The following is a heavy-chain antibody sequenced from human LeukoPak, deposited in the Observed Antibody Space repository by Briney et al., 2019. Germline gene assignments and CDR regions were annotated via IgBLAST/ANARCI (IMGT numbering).Heavy chain of an antibody. J-gene: IGHJ5*02. CDR2: MNPNSGNT. Sequence: ASVKVSCKASGGTFSSYAISWVRQAPGQGLEWMGWMNPNSGNTGYAQKFQGRVTMTRNTSISTAYMELSSLRSEDTAVYYCARAYSSGWIFWFDPWGQGTLVTVSS. CDR3: ARAYSSGWIFWFDP. V-gene: IGHV1-8*02. D-gene: IGHD6-19*01. CDR1: GGTFSSYA.